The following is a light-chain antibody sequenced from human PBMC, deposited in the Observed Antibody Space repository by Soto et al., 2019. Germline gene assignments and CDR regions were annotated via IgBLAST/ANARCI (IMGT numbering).Light chain of an antibody. J-gene: IGKJ5*01. CDR2: DAS. Sequence: EIVFTQSPATLSFSPVERATLSCRASQSVSSYLAWYQQKPGQAPRLLIYDASNRATGIPARFSGSGSGTDFTLTISSVEPEDFAVYYCQQRRNWPPITFGQGTRLEIK. CDR3: QQRRNWPPIT. V-gene: IGKV3-11*01. CDR1: QSVSSY.